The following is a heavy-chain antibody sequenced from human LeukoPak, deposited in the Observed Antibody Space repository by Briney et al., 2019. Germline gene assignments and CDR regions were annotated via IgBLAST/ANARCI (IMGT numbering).Heavy chain of an antibody. J-gene: IGHJ3*01. V-gene: IGHV3-7*01. Sequence: GGSLRLSCVASGFTLSHYWMSWVRQAPGKGLEWVANIKQDGSENYYVDSVKGRFTISRDNAKDSLFLQMSSLTSEDTAVYFCARVDDDLDAFDLWGQGTLVTVSS. CDR2: IKQDGSEN. CDR1: GFTLSHYW. CDR3: ARVDDDLDAFDL. D-gene: IGHD3-3*01.